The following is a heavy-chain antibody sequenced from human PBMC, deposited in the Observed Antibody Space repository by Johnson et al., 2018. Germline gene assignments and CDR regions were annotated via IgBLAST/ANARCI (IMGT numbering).Heavy chain of an antibody. CDR1: GFTFSNSA. Sequence: EVQLLETGGGLVQPGGSLKLSCAASGFTFSNSAMHWVRQAPGQGLEWVSGIVGDASSTYYADSVKGRFTISRDNSKNTLDLQMNSLRADDTAVYPCVKDRVSGDSRWDFDYWGQGTLVTVSS. V-gene: IGHV3-23*01. CDR2: IVGDASST. CDR3: VKDRVSGDSRWDFDY. J-gene: IGHJ4*02. D-gene: IGHD2-21*01.